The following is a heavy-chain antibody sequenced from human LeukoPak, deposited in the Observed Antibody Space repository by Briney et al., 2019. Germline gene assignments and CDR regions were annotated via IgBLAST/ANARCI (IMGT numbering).Heavy chain of an antibody. CDR3: ARDKRHSYGRYFAH. J-gene: IGHJ4*02. Sequence: SETLSLTCSVSGDSISTYHWNWVRERPGKGLEWIGYMQSSGNSNYNPSLKSRVFMSVDTSKNQFVLNLMPVTAADTAVYYCARDKRHSYGRYFAHWGQGMLVSVSS. D-gene: IGHD5-18*01. V-gene: IGHV4-59*01. CDR1: GDSISTYH. CDR2: MQSSGNS.